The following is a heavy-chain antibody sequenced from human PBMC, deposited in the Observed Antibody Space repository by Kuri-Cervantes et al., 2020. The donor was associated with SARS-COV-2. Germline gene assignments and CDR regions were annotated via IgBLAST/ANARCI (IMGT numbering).Heavy chain of an antibody. D-gene: IGHD2-15*01. CDR2: INPNSGGT. CDR3: ARDGVSLKGYYYYYMDV. CDR1: GYTFTGYY. J-gene: IGHJ6*03. Sequence: ASVKVSCKASGYTFTGYYMHWVRQAPGQGLEWMGWINPNSGGTNYAQKFQGRVTMTRDTSISTAYMELSRLRSDDTAVYYCARDGVSLKGYYYYYMDVWGKGTTVTVSS. V-gene: IGHV1-2*02.